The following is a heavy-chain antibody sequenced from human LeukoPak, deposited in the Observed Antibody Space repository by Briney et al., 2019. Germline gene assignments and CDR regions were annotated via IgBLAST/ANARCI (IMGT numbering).Heavy chain of an antibody. V-gene: IGHV5-51*01. D-gene: IGHD3-22*01. CDR1: GYIFTNFW. Sequence: GESLKISCKGSGYIFTNFWIGWVRQMPGKGLEWMGIIYPGDSDTRYSPSFQGQVTISADKSISTAYLQWSSLKASDTAMYYCARPGLTEGYYDSSGYFNWGQGTLVTVSS. CDR2: IYPGDSDT. J-gene: IGHJ4*02. CDR3: ARPGLTEGYYDSSGYFN.